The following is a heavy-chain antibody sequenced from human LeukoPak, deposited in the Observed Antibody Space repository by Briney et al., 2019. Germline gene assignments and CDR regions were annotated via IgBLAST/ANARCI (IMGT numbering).Heavy chain of an antibody. D-gene: IGHD1-26*01. CDR1: GFTFSSYA. V-gene: IGHV3-30-3*01. Sequence: GGSLRLSCAASGFTFSSYAMHWVRQAPGKGLEWVAVISYDGSNKYYADSVKGRFTISRDNSKNTLYLQMNSPRAEDTAVYYCAPLGSPLDYWGQGTLVTVSS. CDR3: APLGSPLDY. J-gene: IGHJ4*02. CDR2: ISYDGSNK.